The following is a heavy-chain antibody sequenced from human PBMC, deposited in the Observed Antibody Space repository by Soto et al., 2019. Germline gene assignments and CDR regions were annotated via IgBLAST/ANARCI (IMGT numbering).Heavy chain of an antibody. J-gene: IGHJ5*02. Sequence: HLQLQASGSGLVKPSHTLSLTCAVSGGSISRGGSAWSWTRLTPGKGLVWIGYLYHSGSPYYNPSLKLRVTTSVDRYKNQFPLKLSAVTAADPAVYYCARVPSPWGQGTLVTVSS. CDR2: LYHSGSP. CDR3: ARVPSP. V-gene: IGHV4-30-2*01. CDR1: GGSISRGGSA.